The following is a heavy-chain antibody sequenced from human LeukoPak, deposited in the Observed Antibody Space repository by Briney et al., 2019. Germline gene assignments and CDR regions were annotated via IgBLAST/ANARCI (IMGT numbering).Heavy chain of an antibody. J-gene: IGHJ3*02. CDR1: GYTFTSYY. V-gene: IGHV1-46*01. CDR3: ARDRSSSWYPPRDAFDI. Sequence: ASVKVSCKASGYTFTSYYMHWVRQAPGQGLEWMGISNPSGGSTSYAQKFQGRVTMTRDTSTSTVYMELSSLRSEDTAVYYCARDRSSSWYPPRDAFDIWGQGTMLTVSS. CDR2: SNPSGGST. D-gene: IGHD6-13*01.